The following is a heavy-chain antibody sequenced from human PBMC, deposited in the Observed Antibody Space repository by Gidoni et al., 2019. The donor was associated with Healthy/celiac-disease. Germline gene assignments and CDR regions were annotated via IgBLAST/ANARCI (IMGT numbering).Heavy chain of an antibody. V-gene: IGHV1-3*01. CDR2: INAGNGNT. J-gene: IGHJ4*02. CDR1: GYPFTSSA. D-gene: IGHD6-19*01. Sequence: QVQLVQSGAEVKKPGASVKVSCKASGYPFTSSAMHWVRQAPGQRLEWMGWINAGNGNTKYSQKCQGRVTITRDTSASTAYMELSSLRSEDTAVDYCAREGSTGYSSGGTGRGLRYWGQGTLVTVSS. CDR3: AREGSTGYSSGGTGRGLRY.